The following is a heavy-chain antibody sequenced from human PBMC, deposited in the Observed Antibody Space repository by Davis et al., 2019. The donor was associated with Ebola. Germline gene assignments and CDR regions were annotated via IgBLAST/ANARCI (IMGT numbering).Heavy chain of an antibody. V-gene: IGHV3-9*01. J-gene: IGHJ6*04. Sequence: SLKISCTGSGFTFEDYAMHWVRQAPGKGLEWVSGISRNSGRIAYANFVKGRFTISRDNAKNTLYLQMNSLRAEDTAVYYCARDHCSSTSCRPYYYYGMDVWGKGTTVTVSS. D-gene: IGHD2-2*01. CDR1: GFTFEDYA. CDR3: ARDHCSSTSCRPYYYYGMDV. CDR2: ISRNSGRI.